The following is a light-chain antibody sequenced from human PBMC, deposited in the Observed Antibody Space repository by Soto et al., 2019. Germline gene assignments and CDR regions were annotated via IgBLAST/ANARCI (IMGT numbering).Light chain of an antibody. CDR1: SSDLAIYNY. CDR3: TSYTSSSPYV. V-gene: IGLV2-14*01. J-gene: IGLJ1*01. Sequence: QSALTQPASVSGSPGQSITIPCTGTSSDLAIYNYVSWYQQQPGKAPKLMIYQVTNRPSGVSNRFSGSKSGNTASLTISGLQAEDEADYYCTSYTSSSPYVFGTGTKVTVL. CDR2: QVT.